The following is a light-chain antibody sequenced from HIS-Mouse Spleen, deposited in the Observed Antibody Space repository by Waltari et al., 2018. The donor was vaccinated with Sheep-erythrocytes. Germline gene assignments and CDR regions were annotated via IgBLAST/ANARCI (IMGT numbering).Light chain of an antibody. Sequence: AIQLTQSPSSLSASVGDRVTITCRASQGISSALAWYQQKPGKAPKLLIYDASSLESGVPSRFSGSGYGTDFTVTISSLQPEEFATYYCQQFNNYPRTFGQGTKVEIK. J-gene: IGKJ1*01. CDR2: DAS. CDR1: QGISSA. V-gene: IGKV1D-13*01. CDR3: QQFNNYPRT.